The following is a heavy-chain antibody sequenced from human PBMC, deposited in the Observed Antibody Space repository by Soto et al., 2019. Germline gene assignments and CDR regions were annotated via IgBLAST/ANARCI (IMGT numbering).Heavy chain of an antibody. CDR2: IKQDASEK. J-gene: IGHJ5*02. CDR3: ASTPNCSGGNCYPNWFDP. CDR1: GFTFSSYW. D-gene: IGHD2-15*01. Sequence: GGSLRLSCAASGFTFSSYWMSWVRQAPGKGLEWVANIKQDASEKYYVDSVKGRLTISRDNAKNSLYLQMNSLRAEDTAVYYCASTPNCSGGNCYPNWFDPWGQGTLVTVSS. V-gene: IGHV3-7*05.